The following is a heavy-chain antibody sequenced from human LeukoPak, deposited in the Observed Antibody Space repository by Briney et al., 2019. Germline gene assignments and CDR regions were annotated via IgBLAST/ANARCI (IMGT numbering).Heavy chain of an antibody. CDR2: INPNSGGT. CDR1: GYTFTSYG. J-gene: IGHJ4*02. CDR3: ARGPESTY. Sequence: GASVKVSCKASGYTFTSYGISWVRQAPGQGLEWMGWINPNSGGTNYAQKFQGRVTMTRDTSISTAYMELSRLRSDDTAVYYCARGPESTYWGQGTLVTVSS. V-gene: IGHV1-2*02.